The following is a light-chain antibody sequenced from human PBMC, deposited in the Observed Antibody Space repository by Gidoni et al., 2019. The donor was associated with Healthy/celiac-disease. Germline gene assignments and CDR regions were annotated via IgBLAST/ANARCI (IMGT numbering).Light chain of an antibody. V-gene: IGLV2-14*03. CDR3: SSYTSSSIGV. CDR2: DVS. Sequence: ASPAQSVTISCTGPSSDVGGYNYVSWYQQHPGKAPKLMIDDVSNRPSGVSNRFAGSKSGNTASLTISGRQAEGEADYYCSSYTSSSIGVFGGGTKLTVL. J-gene: IGLJ2*01. CDR1: SSDVGGYNY.